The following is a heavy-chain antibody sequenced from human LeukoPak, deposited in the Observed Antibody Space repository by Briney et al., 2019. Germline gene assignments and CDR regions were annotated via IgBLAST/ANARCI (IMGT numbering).Heavy chain of an antibody. V-gene: IGHV3-30*18. J-gene: IGHJ4*02. CDR1: GFTFSSYG. CDR2: ISYDGSNK. D-gene: IGHD1-14*01. Sequence: PGRSQRLSCADSGFTFSSYGMHWVRQAPGKGLEWVAVISYDGSNKYYADSVKGRFTISRDNSKNTLYLQMNSLRAEDTAVYYCAKGITGTTIDYWGQGTLVTVSS. CDR3: AKGITGTTIDY.